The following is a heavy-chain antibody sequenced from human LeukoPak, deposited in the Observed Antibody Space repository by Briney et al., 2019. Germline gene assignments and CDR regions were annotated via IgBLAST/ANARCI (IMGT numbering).Heavy chain of an antibody. CDR2: INGDGRST. J-gene: IGHJ6*03. Sequence: PGGSLRRSGAASGFTFSPYWMHWVRQAPGQGLVWVSRINGDGRSTSYADSVKGRFTISRDNARNTLYLQINSLRAEDTAVYYCARDSRTLGYCSSTSCYYYYMDVWGKGTTVTVSS. V-gene: IGHV3-74*01. D-gene: IGHD2-2*01. CDR1: GFTFSPYW. CDR3: ARDSRTLGYCSSTSCYYYYMDV.